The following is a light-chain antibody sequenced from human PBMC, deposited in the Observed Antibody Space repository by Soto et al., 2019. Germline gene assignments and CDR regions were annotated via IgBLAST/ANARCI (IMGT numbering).Light chain of an antibody. Sequence: QSALTQPASVSGSPGQSITISCTGTSSDVGGYNYVSWYQQHPGKAPKLMIYDVSNRPSGVPNRFSGSKSGNTASLTISGLQADDEAEYYCCSYTSSSTLVYVFGTGTKVTVL. CDR2: DVS. CDR1: SSDVGGYNY. CDR3: CSYTSSSTLVYV. V-gene: IGLV2-14*03. J-gene: IGLJ1*01.